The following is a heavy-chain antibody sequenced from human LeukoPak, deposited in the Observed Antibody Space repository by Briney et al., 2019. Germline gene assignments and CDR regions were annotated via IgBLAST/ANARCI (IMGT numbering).Heavy chain of an antibody. D-gene: IGHD3-16*01. Sequence: SETLSLTCAVSGGSISSSNWWSWVRQPPGKGLEWIGEIYHSGSTNYNPSLKSRVTISVDTSKNQFSLKLSSVTAADTAVYYCARETSQKGAHYMDVWGKGTTVTISS. V-gene: IGHV4-4*02. J-gene: IGHJ6*03. CDR3: ARETSQKGAHYMDV. CDR2: IYHSGST. CDR1: GGSISSSNW.